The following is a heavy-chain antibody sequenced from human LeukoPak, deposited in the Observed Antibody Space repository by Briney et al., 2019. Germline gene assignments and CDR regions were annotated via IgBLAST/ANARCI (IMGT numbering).Heavy chain of an antibody. D-gene: IGHD2-2*01. CDR2: INPNSGGT. CDR1: GYTFTGYY. J-gene: IGHJ4*02. CDR3: ARSRQYCSSTSCYSPSLGY. V-gene: IGHV1-2*02. Sequence: GASVKVSCKASGYTFTGYYMHWVRQAPGQGLEWMGWINPNSGGTNYAQKFQGRVAMTRDTSISTAYMELSRLRSDDTAVHYCARSRQYCSSTSCYSPSLGYWGQGTLVTVSS.